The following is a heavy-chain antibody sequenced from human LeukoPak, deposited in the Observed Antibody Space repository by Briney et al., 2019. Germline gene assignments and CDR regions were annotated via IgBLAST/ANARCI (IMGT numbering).Heavy chain of an antibody. Sequence: VGPLRLSRAASGFTLSIYSMNWVRQAPGKGLEWVSYISSSSSTIYYAHSVKGRFTISRDNAKNSLYLQMNSLRAEDTAVYYCAVTMVRGVIPGYWGQGTLVTVSS. CDR1: GFTLSIYS. J-gene: IGHJ4*02. D-gene: IGHD3-10*01. CDR2: ISSSSSTI. CDR3: AVTMVRGVIPGY. V-gene: IGHV3-48*01.